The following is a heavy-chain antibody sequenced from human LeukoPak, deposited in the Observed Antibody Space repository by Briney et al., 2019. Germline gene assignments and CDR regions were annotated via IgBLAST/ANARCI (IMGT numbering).Heavy chain of an antibody. Sequence: SETLSLTCTVSGGSISSSSYYWGWIRQPPGKGLEWIGYIYYSGSTNYNPSLKSRVTISVDTSKNQFSLKLSSVTAADTAVYYCAREGDSDILTGYYMDYWGQGTLVTVSS. D-gene: IGHD3-9*01. CDR2: IYYSGST. J-gene: IGHJ4*02. V-gene: IGHV4-61*01. CDR3: AREGDSDILTGYYMDY. CDR1: GGSISSSSYY.